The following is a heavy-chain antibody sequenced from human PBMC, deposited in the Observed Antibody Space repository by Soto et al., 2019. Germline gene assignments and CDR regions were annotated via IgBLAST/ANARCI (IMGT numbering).Heavy chain of an antibody. Sequence: QVQLVQSGAEVKKPAASVKVSCKPSGYTFTSYAISWVRPAPGQGLERMGWISAYNGNTNYAQKLQGRVTMTTDTSTSTAYMELRSLRSDDTAVYYCAVPDYAGYYGMDVWGQGTTVTV. D-gene: IGHD4-17*01. CDR2: ISAYNGNT. V-gene: IGHV1-18*01. CDR1: GYTFTSYA. CDR3: AVPDYAGYYGMDV. J-gene: IGHJ6*02.